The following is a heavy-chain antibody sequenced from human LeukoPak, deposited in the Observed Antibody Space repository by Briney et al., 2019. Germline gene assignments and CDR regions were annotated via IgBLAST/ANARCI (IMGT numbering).Heavy chain of an antibody. CDR1: GGSFSDYS. D-gene: IGHD2-2*01. CDR3: ATGVTKPDPDVVVPAVLRVAQAFDS. CDR2: INHSGST. Sequence: SETLSLTCAVYGGSFSDYSWNWIRQSPGKGLEWIGEINHSGSTIYNPSLKGRVTISADTSRNQFFLRLTSVSAADTGIYYCATGVTKPDPDVVVPAVLRVAQAFDSWGQGSLVTVSS. J-gene: IGHJ4*02. V-gene: IGHV4-34*01.